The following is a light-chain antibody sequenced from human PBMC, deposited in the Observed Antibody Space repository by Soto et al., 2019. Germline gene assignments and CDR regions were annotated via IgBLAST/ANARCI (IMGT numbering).Light chain of an antibody. Sequence: QSVLTQPPSASGTPGQRVTISCSGSSSNIGSNYVYWYQQVPGTAPRLLMYRASQRPSGVPDRFSGSKSGTSASLAISGLRSEVEADYYCAAWDDTLKGLVFGGGTKLTVL. CDR3: AAWDDTLKGLV. CDR1: SSNIGSNY. CDR2: RAS. V-gene: IGLV1-47*01. J-gene: IGLJ2*01.